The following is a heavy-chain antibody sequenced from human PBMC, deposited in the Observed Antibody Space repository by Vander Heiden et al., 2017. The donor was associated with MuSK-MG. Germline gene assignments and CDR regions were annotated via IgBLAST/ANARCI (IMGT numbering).Heavy chain of an antibody. CDR1: GGTFSSYA. Sequence: GGTFSSYAISWVRQAPGQGLEWMGGIIPIFGIANYAQKFQGRVKITADKSTSTAYMELSSLRSEDTAVYYCARGGYDILTGWGYYYYGMDVWGQGTTVTVSS. J-gene: IGHJ6*02. V-gene: IGHV1-69*17. CDR3: ARGGYDILTGWGYYYYGMDV. CDR2: IIPIFGIA. D-gene: IGHD3-9*01.